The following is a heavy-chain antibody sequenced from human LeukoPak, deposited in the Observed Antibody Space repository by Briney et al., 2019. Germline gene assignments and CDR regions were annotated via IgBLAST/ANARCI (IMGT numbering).Heavy chain of an antibody. J-gene: IGHJ4*02. CDR1: GFTFSSYA. D-gene: IGHD6-13*01. CDR2: ISGSGGST. Sequence: PGGSLRLSCAASGFTFSSYAMSWVRQAPGKGLEWVSAISGSGGSTYYADSVKGRFTISRDNSKKTLHLQMNSLRAEDTAIYYCAKASSAGDSSSWNYWGQGTLVTVSS. V-gene: IGHV3-23*01. CDR3: AKASSAGDSSSWNY.